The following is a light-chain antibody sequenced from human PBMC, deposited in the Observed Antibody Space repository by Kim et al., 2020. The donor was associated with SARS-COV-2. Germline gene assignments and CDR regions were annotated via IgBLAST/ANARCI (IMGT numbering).Light chain of an antibody. J-gene: IGLJ3*02. V-gene: IGLV2-11*01. CDR3: CSYTGRYSSV. CDR1: NSDVGGYNY. Sequence: QSALTQPRSVSGCPGQSVTISCTGTNSDVGGYNYVSWYQQHPDKVPKLLIYDVTTRPSGVPDRFSGSKSGNTASLTISGLQAEDECDYYCCSYTGRYSSVFGGGTQLTVL. CDR2: DVT.